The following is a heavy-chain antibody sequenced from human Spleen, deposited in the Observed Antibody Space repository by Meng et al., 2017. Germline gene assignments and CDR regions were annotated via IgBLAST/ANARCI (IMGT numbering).Heavy chain of an antibody. V-gene: IGHV3-23*01. D-gene: IGHD5-12*01. CDR1: GFTFSSYA. CDR2: ISGSGGST. J-gene: IGHJ4*02. Sequence: GESLKISCAASGFTFSSYAMSLVRQAPGKGLEWVSIISGSGGSTYYADSVKGRFTISSDNSKNTLYLQMNSLSAEDTAVYYCARDRGRYSGYDWVYWGQGTVVTVSS. CDR3: ARDRGRYSGYDWVY.